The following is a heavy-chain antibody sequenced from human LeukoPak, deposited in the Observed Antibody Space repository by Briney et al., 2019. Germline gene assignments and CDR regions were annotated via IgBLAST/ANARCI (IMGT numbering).Heavy chain of an antibody. Sequence: GGSLRLSCAASGFTFSSYAMSWVRQAPGMGLEWVSAISGSGGSTYYADSVKGRFTISRDNSKNTLYLQMNSLRAEDTAVYYCAKDHPDYDILTGYHWGQGTLVTVSS. V-gene: IGHV3-23*01. CDR2: ISGSGGST. D-gene: IGHD3-9*01. CDR3: AKDHPDYDILTGYH. CDR1: GFTFSSYA. J-gene: IGHJ4*02.